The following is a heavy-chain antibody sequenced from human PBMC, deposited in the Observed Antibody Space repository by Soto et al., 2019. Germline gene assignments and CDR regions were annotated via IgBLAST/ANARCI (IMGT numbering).Heavy chain of an antibody. CDR1: GGTFSSYA. V-gene: IGHV1-69*01. Sequence: QVQLVQSGAEVKKPGSSVKVSCKASGGTFSSYAISWVRQAPGQGLEWLGGIIPIFGTANYAQKFQGRVTITADESTSTAYMELSCLRSEDTAVYYCARGCSGGSCYRTNWFDPWGQGTLVTVSS. CDR2: IIPIFGTA. CDR3: ARGCSGGSCYRTNWFDP. D-gene: IGHD2-15*01. J-gene: IGHJ5*02.